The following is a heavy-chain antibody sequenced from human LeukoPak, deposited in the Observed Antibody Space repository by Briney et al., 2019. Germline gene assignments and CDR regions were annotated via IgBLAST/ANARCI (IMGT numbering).Heavy chain of an antibody. D-gene: IGHD3-9*01. Sequence: ASVKVSCKASGYTFTGYYMHWVRQAPGQGLEWMGWINPNSGGTNYAQKLQGRVTMTTDTSTSTAYMELRSLRSDDTAVYYCARVRYFDWLVLHYFDYWGQGTLVTVSS. CDR3: ARVRYFDWLVLHYFDY. CDR1: GYTFTGYY. J-gene: IGHJ4*02. V-gene: IGHV1-2*02. CDR2: INPNSGGT.